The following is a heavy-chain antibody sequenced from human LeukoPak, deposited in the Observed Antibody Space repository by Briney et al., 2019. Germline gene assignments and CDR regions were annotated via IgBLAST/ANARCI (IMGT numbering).Heavy chain of an antibody. CDR2: IIPIFGTA. CDR3: AKAGLVGATYYMDV. D-gene: IGHD1-26*01. J-gene: IGHJ6*03. CDR1: GGTFSSYA. Sequence: SVKVSCKASGGTFSSYAISWVRQAPGQGLEWMGGIIPIFGTANYAQKFQGRVTITADKSTSTAYMELSSLRSDDTAVYYCAKAGLVGATYYMDVWGKGTTVTVSS. V-gene: IGHV1-69*06.